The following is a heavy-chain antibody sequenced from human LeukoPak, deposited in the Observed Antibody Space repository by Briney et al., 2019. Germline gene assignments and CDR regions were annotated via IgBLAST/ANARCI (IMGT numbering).Heavy chain of an antibody. J-gene: IGHJ4*02. CDR1: GGSFSGYY. Sequence: SETLSLTCAVYGGSFSGYYWSWIRQPPGKGLEWIGEINHSGSTNYNPSPKSRVTISVDTSKNQFSLKLSSVTAADTAVYYCAISSSWYTGYYFDYWGQGTLVTVSS. CDR3: AISSSWYTGYYFDY. V-gene: IGHV4-34*01. D-gene: IGHD6-13*01. CDR2: INHSGST.